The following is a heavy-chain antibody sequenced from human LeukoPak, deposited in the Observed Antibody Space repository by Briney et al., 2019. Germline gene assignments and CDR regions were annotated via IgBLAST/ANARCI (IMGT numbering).Heavy chain of an antibody. V-gene: IGHV2-70*11. Sequence: SGPSLFRPPQTLTLTCTFSGFALSTPKVWVNWLRQPPGKALEWLGRIDWDDDEYYSTYLQTRLSISKDNSKNQVVLIMTNVDPMDPATYYCARMIGGRDYFDHWGQGTLVTVSS. J-gene: IGHJ4*02. CDR1: GFALSTPKVW. D-gene: IGHD4-23*01. CDR2: IDWDDDE. CDR3: ARMIGGRDYFDH.